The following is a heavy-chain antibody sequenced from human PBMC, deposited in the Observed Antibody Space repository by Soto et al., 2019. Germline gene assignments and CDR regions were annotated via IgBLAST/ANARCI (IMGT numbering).Heavy chain of an antibody. V-gene: IGHV4-34*01. Sequence: PSETLSLTCAVYGGSFSGYYWSWIRQPPGKGLEWIGEINHSGSTNYNPSLKSRVTISVDTSKNQFSLKLSSVTAADTAVYYCARGPPPSSGYDWGVLGFDYWGQGTLVPVSS. CDR2: INHSGST. J-gene: IGHJ4*02. CDR3: ARGPPPSSGYDWGVLGFDY. CDR1: GGSFSGYY. D-gene: IGHD5-12*01.